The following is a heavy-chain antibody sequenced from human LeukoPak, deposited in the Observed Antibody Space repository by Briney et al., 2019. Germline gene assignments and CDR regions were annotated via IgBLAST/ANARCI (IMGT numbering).Heavy chain of an antibody. Sequence: ASVKVSCKASGYTFNSYYLHWVRQATGQGLEWMGLINPTSGSTSYSQKFQDRVTMTRDTSTSTVYMELSSLRSEDTAVYYCATKFDILTGDDAFDIWGQGTMVTVSS. CDR1: GYTFNSYY. CDR2: INPTSGST. V-gene: IGHV1-46*02. D-gene: IGHD3-9*01. CDR3: ATKFDILTGDDAFDI. J-gene: IGHJ3*02.